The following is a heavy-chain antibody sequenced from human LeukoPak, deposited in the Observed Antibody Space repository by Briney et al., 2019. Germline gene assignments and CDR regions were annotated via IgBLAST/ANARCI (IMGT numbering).Heavy chain of an antibody. Sequence: GGSLRLSCAASGFTFSNYWMHWVRQAPGKGLVYVSRINSDGSSANYADSVQGRFTISRDNAKNTLYLQMNSLRAEDTAVYYCAKDLYLWGQGTLVTVSS. CDR2: INSDGSSA. CDR3: AKDLYL. J-gene: IGHJ5*02. V-gene: IGHV3-74*01. CDR1: GFTFSNYW.